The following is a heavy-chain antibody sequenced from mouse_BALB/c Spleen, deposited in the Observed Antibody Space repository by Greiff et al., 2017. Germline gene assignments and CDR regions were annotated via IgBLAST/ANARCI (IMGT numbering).Heavy chain of an antibody. V-gene: IGHV5-9-4*01. Sequence: EVQGVESGGGLVKPGGSLKLSCAASGFTFSSYAMSWVRQSPEKRLEWVAEISSGGSYTYYPDTVTGRFTISRDNAKNTLYLEMSSLRSEDTAMYYCARTGWEDYAMDYWGQGTSVTVSS. CDR3: ARTGWEDYAMDY. CDR2: ISSGGSYT. D-gene: IGHD3-1*01. J-gene: IGHJ4*01. CDR1: GFTFSSYA.